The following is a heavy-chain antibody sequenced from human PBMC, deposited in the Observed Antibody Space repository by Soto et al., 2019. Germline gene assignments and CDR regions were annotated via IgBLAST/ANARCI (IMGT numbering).Heavy chain of an antibody. D-gene: IGHD1-26*01. CDR2: VIPIFDTV. V-gene: IGHV1-69*01. J-gene: IGHJ4*02. CDR1: GGTFSTYA. Sequence: QVQLVQSGAEVKKPGSSVKVSGKASGGTFSTYASSWVRQAPGQGLEWMGGVIPIFDTVNYAQRFQGRVTITADESTTTAYMELSSLGSEDTAVYYCAADVGATARAFDYWGQGTLVTVSS. CDR3: AADVGATARAFDY.